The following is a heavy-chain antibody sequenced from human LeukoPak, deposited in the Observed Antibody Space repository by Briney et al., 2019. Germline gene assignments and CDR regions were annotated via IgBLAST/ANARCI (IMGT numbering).Heavy chain of an antibody. J-gene: IGHJ6*02. V-gene: IGHV4-31*03. CDR3: ATVSIAAAGTISLYYYYGMDV. Sequence: SETLSLTCTVSGGSISSGGYYWSWIRQHPGKGLEWIGYIYYSGSTYYNPSLKSRVTMSVDTSKNQFSLKLSSVTAADTAVYYCATVSIAAAGTISLYYYYGMDVWGQGTTVTVSS. D-gene: IGHD6-13*01. CDR1: GGSISSGGYY. CDR2: IYYSGST.